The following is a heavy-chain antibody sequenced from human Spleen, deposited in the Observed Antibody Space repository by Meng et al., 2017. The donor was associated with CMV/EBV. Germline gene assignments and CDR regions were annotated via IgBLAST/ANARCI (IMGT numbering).Heavy chain of an antibody. V-gene: IGHV4-39*01. CDR3: ARPGLGYCSSTSCYSPGASAEYFQH. CDR2: IYYSGST. J-gene: IGHJ1*01. CDR1: GGSISSSSYH. D-gene: IGHD2-2*01. Sequence: GSLRLSCTVSGGSISSSSYHWGWIRQPPGKGLEWIGSIYYSGSTYYNPSLKSRVTISVDTSKNQFSLKLSSVTAADTAVYYCARPGLGYCSSTSCYSPGASAEYFQHWGQGTLVTVSS.